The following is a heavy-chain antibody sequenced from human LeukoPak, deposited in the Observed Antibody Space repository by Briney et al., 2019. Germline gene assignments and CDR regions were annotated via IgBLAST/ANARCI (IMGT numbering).Heavy chain of an antibody. CDR3: ARDPSRYFDY. Sequence: GGSLRLSCAASGFTFSSHAMNWVRQAPGKGLEWVSAISGSGGSTYYADSVKGRFTISRDNAKNTLYLQMNSLRAEDTAVYYCARDPSRYFDYWGQGTLVTVSS. V-gene: IGHV3-23*01. D-gene: IGHD2-2*01. CDR2: ISGSGGST. CDR1: GFTFSSHA. J-gene: IGHJ4*02.